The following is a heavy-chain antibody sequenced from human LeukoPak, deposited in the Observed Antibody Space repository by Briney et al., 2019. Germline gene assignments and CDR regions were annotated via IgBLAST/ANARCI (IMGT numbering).Heavy chain of an antibody. CDR1: GFTFDDYA. J-gene: IGHJ6*02. CDR3: AKDMYYDFWSGYYTGNNYYYGMDV. Sequence: PGRSLRLSCVASGFTFDDYAMHWVRQAPGKGLEWVSGISWNSGSIGYADSVKGRFTISRDNAKNSLYLQMNSLRAEDTALYYCAKDMYYDFWSGYYTGNNYYYGMDVWGQGTTVTVSS. V-gene: IGHV3-9*01. D-gene: IGHD3-3*01. CDR2: ISWNSGSI.